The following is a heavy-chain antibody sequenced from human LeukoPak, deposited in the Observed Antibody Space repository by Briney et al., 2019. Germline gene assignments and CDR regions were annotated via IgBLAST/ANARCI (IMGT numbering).Heavy chain of an antibody. CDR3: ARGVQVWEHDSPLGY. CDR1: GFTFSTYW. D-gene: IGHD1/OR15-1a*01. J-gene: IGHJ4*02. CDR2: IKQDGSEI. V-gene: IGHV3-7*01. Sequence: PGGSLRLSCAASGFTFSTYWMSWVRQAPGKGLEWVANIKQDGSEIYYVDSVKGRFTLSRDNAKNSLYLQMNSLRAEDTAVYYCARGVQVWEHDSPLGYWGQGTLVAVSS.